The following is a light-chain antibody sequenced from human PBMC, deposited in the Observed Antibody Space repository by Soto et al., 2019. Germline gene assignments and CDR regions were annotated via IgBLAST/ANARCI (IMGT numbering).Light chain of an antibody. CDR1: QSISSW. Sequence: DIQVTQSHSTLSASVGDRVTITCRASQSISSWLAWYQQKPGKAPKLLIYDASSLESGVPSRFSGSGSGTEFTLTISSLQPDDFATYYCQQYNSYWTFGQGTKVDI. V-gene: IGKV1-5*01. CDR3: QQYNSYWT. J-gene: IGKJ1*01. CDR2: DAS.